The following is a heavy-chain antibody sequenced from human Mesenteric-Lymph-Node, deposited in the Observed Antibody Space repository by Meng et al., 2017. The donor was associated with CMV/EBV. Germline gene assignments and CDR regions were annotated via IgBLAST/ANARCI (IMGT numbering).Heavy chain of an antibody. J-gene: IGHJ4*02. V-gene: IGHV7-4-1*02. Sequence: FTSYAIHWVRQAPGQGLEWMGWINTNTGNPTYAQGFTGRFVFSLDTSVSTAYLQISGLKAGDTAVYYCARERDKYYDILTGYYQFDYWGQGNLVTVSS. CDR1: FTSYA. CDR3: ARERDKYYDILTGYYQFDY. D-gene: IGHD3-9*01. CDR2: INTNTGNP.